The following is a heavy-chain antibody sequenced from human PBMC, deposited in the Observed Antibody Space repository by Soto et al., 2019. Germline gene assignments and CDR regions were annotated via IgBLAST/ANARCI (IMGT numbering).Heavy chain of an antibody. CDR2: ISAHNGNT. Sequence: GASVKVSCKASGYTFTSYGISCVRQAPGQGLKWMGWISAHNGNTNYAQKLQGRVTMTTDTSTSTAYMELRSLRSDDTAVYYCARDMSSGWRYFDYWGQGTLVTVSS. CDR1: GYTFTSYG. J-gene: IGHJ4*02. V-gene: IGHV1-18*01. CDR3: ARDMSSGWRYFDY. D-gene: IGHD6-19*01.